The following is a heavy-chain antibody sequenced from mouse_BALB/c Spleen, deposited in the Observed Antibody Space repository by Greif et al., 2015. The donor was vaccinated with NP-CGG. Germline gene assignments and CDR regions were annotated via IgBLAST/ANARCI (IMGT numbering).Heavy chain of an antibody. D-gene: IGHD2-2*01. CDR2: IDPANGNT. V-gene: IGHV14-3*02. CDR1: GFNIKDTY. Sequence: VQLQQSGAELVKPGASVELSCTASGFNIKDTYMHWVKQRPERGLEWIGRIDPANGNTKYDPKFQGKATITADTSSNTAYLQLSSLTSEDTAVYYCARSLYYGYDVGAMDYWGQGTSVTVSS. CDR3: ARSLYYGYDVGAMDY. J-gene: IGHJ4*01.